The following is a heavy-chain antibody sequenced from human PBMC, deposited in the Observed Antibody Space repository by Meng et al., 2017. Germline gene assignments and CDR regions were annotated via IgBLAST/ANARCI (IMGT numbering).Heavy chain of an antibody. V-gene: IGHV3-21*01. CDR3: ARDRGKGYSYGYSFYYYYGMDV. J-gene: IGHJ6*02. Sequence: GESLKISCAASGFTFSSYSMNWVRQAPGKGLEWVSSISSSSSYIYYADSVKGRFTISRDNAKNSLYLQINSLRAEDTAVYYCARDRGKGYSYGYSFYYYYGMDVWGQGTTVTVSS. CDR2: ISSSSSYI. D-gene: IGHD5-18*01. CDR1: GFTFSSYS.